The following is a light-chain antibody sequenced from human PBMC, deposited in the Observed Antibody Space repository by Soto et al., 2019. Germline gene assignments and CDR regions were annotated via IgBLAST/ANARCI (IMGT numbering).Light chain of an antibody. CDR2: DVS. Sequence: QSALTQPASVSGSPGQSITISCTGTSSDVGGYKYVSWYQQHPGKAPKVMIYDVSNRPSGVSNRFSGSKSGNTASLTISGLQAEDEADYYCSSYTSSRTLLFGGGTKLTVL. CDR1: SSDVGGYKY. V-gene: IGLV2-14*01. J-gene: IGLJ2*01. CDR3: SSYTSSRTLL.